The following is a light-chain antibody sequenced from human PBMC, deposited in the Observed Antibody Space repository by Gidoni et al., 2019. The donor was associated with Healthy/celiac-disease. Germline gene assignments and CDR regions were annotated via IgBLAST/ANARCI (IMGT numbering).Light chain of an antibody. J-gene: IGKJ1*01. CDR1: QSVSSSY. Sequence: DIVLTQSPGTLSLSPGERATLSCWASQSVSSSYLAWYQQKPGQAPRLLIDGASSRATGIPDRFSGSGSGTDFTLTSSRLEPEDFAVYYCQQYGSSLWTFGQGTKVEIK. CDR3: QQYGSSLWT. CDR2: GAS. V-gene: IGKV3-20*01.